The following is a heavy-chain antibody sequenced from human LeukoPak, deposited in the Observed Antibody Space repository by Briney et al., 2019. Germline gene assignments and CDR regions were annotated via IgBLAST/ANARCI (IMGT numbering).Heavy chain of an antibody. J-gene: IGHJ4*02. Sequence: ASVKVSCKAPGFTFTSYGISWVRQAPGQGLEWMGWISAYNGNTNYAQKLQGRVTMTTDTSTSTAYMELRSLRSDDTAVYYCARSDSSSWLDDYWGQGTLVTVSS. D-gene: IGHD6-13*01. CDR1: GFTFTSYG. CDR3: ARSDSSSWLDDY. CDR2: ISAYNGNT. V-gene: IGHV1-18*01.